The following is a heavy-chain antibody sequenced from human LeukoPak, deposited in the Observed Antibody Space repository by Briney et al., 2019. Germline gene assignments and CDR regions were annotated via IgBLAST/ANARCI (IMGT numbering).Heavy chain of an antibody. J-gene: IGHJ6*02. Sequence: ASVKVSCKASGYTFTGYYMHWVRQAPGQGLEWMGWINPNSGGTNYAQKFQGRVTMTRDTSISTAYMELSRLRSDDTAVYYCAVVVAARNYYGMDVWGQGTTVTVSS. CDR3: AVVVAARNYYGMDV. V-gene: IGHV1-2*02. CDR1: GYTFTGYY. CDR2: INPNSGGT. D-gene: IGHD2-15*01.